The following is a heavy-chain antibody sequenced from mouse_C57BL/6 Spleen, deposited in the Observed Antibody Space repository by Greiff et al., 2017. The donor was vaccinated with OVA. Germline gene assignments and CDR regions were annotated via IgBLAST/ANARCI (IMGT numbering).Heavy chain of an antibody. V-gene: IGHV14-3*01. Sequence: VQLQQSVAELVRPGASVKLSCTASGFNIKNTYMHWVKQRPEQGLEWIGRIDPANGNTKYAPKFQGKATITADTSSNTAYLHLSSLTSDDTAIYYCARPSTVVEVPFAYWGQGTLVTVSA. CDR1: GFNIKNTY. CDR3: ARPSTVVEVPFAY. CDR2: IDPANGNT. D-gene: IGHD1-1*01. J-gene: IGHJ3*01.